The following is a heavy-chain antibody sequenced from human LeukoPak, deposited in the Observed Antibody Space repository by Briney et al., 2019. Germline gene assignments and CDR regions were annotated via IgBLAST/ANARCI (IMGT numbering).Heavy chain of an antibody. D-gene: IGHD2-2*01. J-gene: IGHJ4*02. V-gene: IGHV3-48*02. Sequence: GGSLRLSCAASGFTFSSYGMHWVRQAPGKGLEWVSYISSSGTTIYYADSVKGRFSMSRDNAKNSLFLQMNSLRDEDTAVYYCARDQGPTNLWGQGTLVIVSS. CDR1: GFTFSSYG. CDR2: ISSSGTTI. CDR3: ARDQGPTNL.